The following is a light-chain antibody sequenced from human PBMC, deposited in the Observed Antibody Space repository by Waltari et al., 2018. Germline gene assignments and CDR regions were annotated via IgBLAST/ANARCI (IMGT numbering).Light chain of an antibody. V-gene: IGLV1-44*01. Sequence: QSMLTQPPSASGTPGQRVTMSCSGSSSNIGRNTVTWYQQLPGPAPKLLIYIDNQRPSGVPDRFSGSRSGTSASLAISGLQSEDEADYHCATWDDSLNAWVFGGGTKLTVL. J-gene: IGLJ3*02. CDR1: SSNIGRNT. CDR2: IDN. CDR3: ATWDDSLNAWV.